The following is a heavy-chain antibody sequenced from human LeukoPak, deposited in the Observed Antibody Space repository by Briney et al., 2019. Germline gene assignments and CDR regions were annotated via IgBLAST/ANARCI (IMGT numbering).Heavy chain of an antibody. CDR2: IADSVGDT. D-gene: IGHD5-18*01. J-gene: IGHJ4*02. CDR1: GFTFTSYV. V-gene: IGHV3-23*01. Sequence: GGSLRLSCAASGFTFTSYVMNWVRQAPGQGLEWFSTIADSVGDTYYADSVKGRFTVSRDDSENTLYLQMHSLRAEDTATYYCAKSSHSNAWDDFDYWGQGALVTVSS. CDR3: AKSSHSNAWDDFDY.